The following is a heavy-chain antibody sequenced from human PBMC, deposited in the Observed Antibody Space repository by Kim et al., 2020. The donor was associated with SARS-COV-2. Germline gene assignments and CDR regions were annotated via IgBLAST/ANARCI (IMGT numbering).Heavy chain of an antibody. Sequence: DYVKGRFTISRDNAKNTLYLQMNSLRAEDTALYYCAKESAAAAMTSDFDYWGQGTLVTVSS. J-gene: IGHJ4*02. CDR3: AKESAAAAMTSDFDY. D-gene: IGHD6-13*01. V-gene: IGHV3-9*01.